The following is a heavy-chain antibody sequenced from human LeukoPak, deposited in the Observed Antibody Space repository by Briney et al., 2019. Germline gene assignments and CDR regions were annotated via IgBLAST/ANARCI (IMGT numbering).Heavy chain of an antibody. CDR2: IYYTGSA. J-gene: IGHJ4*02. V-gene: IGHV4-59*12. CDR1: GGSIDGYY. CDR3: ARDRSNFGEVSPLDY. Sequence: SETLSLTCTVSGGSIDGYYWSWIRQSPGKGLERIGYIYYTGSAFYNPSLKSRVIISLDTSKNQLSLNLRSVTAADTAVYYCARDRSNFGEVSPLDYWGQGILVTVSS. D-gene: IGHD3-10*01.